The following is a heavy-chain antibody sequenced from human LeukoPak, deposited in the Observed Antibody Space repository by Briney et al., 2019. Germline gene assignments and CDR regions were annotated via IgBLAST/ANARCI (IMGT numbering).Heavy chain of an antibody. Sequence: SETLSLTCAVYGGSFSGYYWSWIRQPPGKGLEWIGEINHSGSTNYNPSLKSRATISVDTSKNQFSLKLSSVTAADTAVYYCARGRYYGSGSYRYWGQGTLVTVSS. J-gene: IGHJ4*02. V-gene: IGHV4-34*01. D-gene: IGHD3-10*01. CDR3: ARGRYYGSGSYRY. CDR1: GGSFSGYY. CDR2: INHSGST.